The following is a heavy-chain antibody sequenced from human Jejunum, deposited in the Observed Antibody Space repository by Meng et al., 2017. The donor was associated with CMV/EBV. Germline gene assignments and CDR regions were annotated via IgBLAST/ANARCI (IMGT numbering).Heavy chain of an antibody. CDR1: GFTSRSSG. V-gene: IGHV3-33*06. Sequence: SGFTSRSSGMPWVRQAPGKGLEWLAVIYYDGSKKYYPDSVKGRFTISRDNSKNTLYLQMNSLRAEDTAVYYCAKAATNSSPDFFDYWGQGTLVTVSS. CDR3: AKAATNSSPDFFDY. J-gene: IGHJ4*02. CDR2: IYYDGSKK. D-gene: IGHD6-13*01.